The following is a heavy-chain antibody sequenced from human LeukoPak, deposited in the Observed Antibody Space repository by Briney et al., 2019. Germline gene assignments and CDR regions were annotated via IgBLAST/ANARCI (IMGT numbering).Heavy chain of an antibody. J-gene: IGHJ5*02. V-gene: IGHV3-30*18. Sequence: GGSLRLSCAASGFTFSSYGMHWVRQAPGKGLEWVAVISYDGSNKYYADSVKGRFTISRDNSKNTLYLQMNSLRAEDTAVYYCAKGNLLWFGELPSNWFDPWGQGTLVTVSS. CDR2: ISYDGSNK. D-gene: IGHD3-10*01. CDR1: GFTFSSYG. CDR3: AKGNLLWFGELPSNWFDP.